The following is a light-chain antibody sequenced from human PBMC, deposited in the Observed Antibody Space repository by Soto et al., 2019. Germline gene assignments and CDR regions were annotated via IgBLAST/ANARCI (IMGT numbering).Light chain of an antibody. V-gene: IGKV1-5*03. CDR2: KAS. Sequence: DIKMTKSPSTLSASVGDRVTITCRASQSISSWLAWYQQKPGKAPKLLIYKASSLESGVPSRFSGSGSGTEFTLTISSLQTDDFSTYYCQQYHSYWTFGQGTKVDVK. CDR1: QSISSW. CDR3: QQYHSYWT. J-gene: IGKJ1*01.